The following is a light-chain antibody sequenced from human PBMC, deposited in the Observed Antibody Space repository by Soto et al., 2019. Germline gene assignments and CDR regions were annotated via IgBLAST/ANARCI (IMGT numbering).Light chain of an antibody. V-gene: IGKV1-5*03. J-gene: IGKJ1*01. Sequence: DIQMTQSPSTLSASIGDRVTITCRASQSISSWLAWYQQKPGKAPNLLIYKESILESGVPSRFSGSGSGTEFTLTISSLQPEDFATYYCQQYNTYWTFGQGTKVEIK. CDR2: KES. CDR1: QSISSW. CDR3: QQYNTYWT.